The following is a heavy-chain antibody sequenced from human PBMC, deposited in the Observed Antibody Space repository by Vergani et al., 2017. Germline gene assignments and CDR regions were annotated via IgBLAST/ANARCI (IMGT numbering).Heavy chain of an antibody. CDR2: INPSGGST. CDR3: ARGKDIVVVPAAEASRDDY. V-gene: IGHV1-46*01. Sequence: QVQLVQSGAEVKKPGASVKVSCKASGYTFTGYYMHWVRQAPGQGLEWMGWINPSGGSTSYAQKFQGRVTMTRDTSTSTVYMELSSLRSEDTAVYYCARGKDIVVVPAAEASRDDYWGQGTLVTVSS. J-gene: IGHJ4*02. D-gene: IGHD2-2*01. CDR1: GYTFTGYY.